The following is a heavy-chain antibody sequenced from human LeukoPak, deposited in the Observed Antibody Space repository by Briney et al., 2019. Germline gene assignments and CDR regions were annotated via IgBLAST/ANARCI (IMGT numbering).Heavy chain of an antibody. V-gene: IGHV3-23*01. CDR3: AKVAMIVLVIAGPDY. J-gene: IGHJ4*02. D-gene: IGHD3-22*01. Sequence: PGGSLRLSCAASGFTFTSYAMSWVRQAPGKGLEWVSAISGSGGSTYYADSVKGRFTISRDNSKNTLYLQMNSLRAEDTAIYYCAKVAMIVLVIAGPDYWGQGTLVTVSS. CDR2: ISGSGGST. CDR1: GFTFTSYA.